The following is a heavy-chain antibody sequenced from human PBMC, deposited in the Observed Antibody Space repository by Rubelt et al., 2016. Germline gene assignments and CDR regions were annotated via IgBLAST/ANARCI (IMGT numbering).Heavy chain of an antibody. D-gene: IGHD2-2*01. V-gene: IGHV1-2*02. CDR1: GGTFSSYA. CDR3: ARGTLSAYFDY. J-gene: IGHJ4*02. Sequence: QVQLVQSGAEVKKPGSSVKVSCKASGGTFSSYAISWVRQAPGQGLEWMGWINPNSGGSNYAEKFEGRVTMTRDTSISTAYMELSRLRSDDTAVYYCARGTLSAYFDYWGQGTLVTVSS. CDR2: INPNSGGS.